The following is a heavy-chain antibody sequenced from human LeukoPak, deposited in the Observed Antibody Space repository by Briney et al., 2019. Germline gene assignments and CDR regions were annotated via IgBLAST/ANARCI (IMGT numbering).Heavy chain of an antibody. J-gene: IGHJ4*02. CDR3: AQQPRFWLSFDY. Sequence: GASVKVSCKASGGTFSSYAISWVRQAPGQGLEWMGRIIPILGIANYAQKFQGRVTITADKSTSTAYMELSSLRSEDTAVYYCAQQPRFWLSFDYWGQGTLVTVSS. V-gene: IGHV1-69*04. D-gene: IGHD3-3*01. CDR1: GGTFSSYA. CDR2: IIPILGIA.